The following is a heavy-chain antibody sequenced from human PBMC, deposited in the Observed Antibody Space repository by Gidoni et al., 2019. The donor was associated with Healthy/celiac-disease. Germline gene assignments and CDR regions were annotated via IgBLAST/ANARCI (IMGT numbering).Heavy chain of an antibody. CDR3: TTVVPAANFDY. D-gene: IGHD2-2*01. Sequence: EVQLVESGGGLVQPGGSLSRSCAASGFTFSSYWMHWVRQAPGKGLVWVSRINSDGSSTSYADSVKGRFTISRDNAKNTLYLQMNSLRAEDTAVYYCTTVVPAANFDYWGQGTLVTVSS. CDR1: GFTFSSYW. CDR2: INSDGSST. V-gene: IGHV3-74*01. J-gene: IGHJ4*02.